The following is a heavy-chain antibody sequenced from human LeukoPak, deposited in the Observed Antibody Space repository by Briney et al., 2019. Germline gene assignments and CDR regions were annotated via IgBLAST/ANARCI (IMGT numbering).Heavy chain of an antibody. CDR2: IKQDGSEK. V-gene: IGHV3-7*01. J-gene: IGHJ4*02. Sequence: RGSLRLSCAASGFTFSSYWMSWVRQAPGKGLEWVANIKQDGSEKYYVDSVKGRFTISRDNAKNSLYLQMNSLRAEDTAVYYCARGMITFGGVIAFIDYWGQGTLVTVSS. D-gene: IGHD3-16*02. CDR1: GFTFSSYW. CDR3: ARGMITFGGVIAFIDY.